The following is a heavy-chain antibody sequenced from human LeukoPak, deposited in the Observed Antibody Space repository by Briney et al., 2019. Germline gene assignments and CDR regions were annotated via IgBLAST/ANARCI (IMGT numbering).Heavy chain of an antibody. J-gene: IGHJ4*02. V-gene: IGHV1-69*13. CDR3: ARADSSGSPFDY. Sequence: SVKVSCKASGGTFISYAISWVRQAPGQGLEWMGGIIPIFGTANYAQKFQGRVTITADESTSTAYMELSSLRSEDTAVYYCARADSSGSPFDYWGQGTLVTVSS. D-gene: IGHD3-22*01. CDR2: IIPIFGTA. CDR1: GGTFISYA.